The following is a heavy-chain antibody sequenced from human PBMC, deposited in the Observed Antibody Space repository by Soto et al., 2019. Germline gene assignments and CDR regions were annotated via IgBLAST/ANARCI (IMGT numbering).Heavy chain of an antibody. CDR1: GSNFSNHW. Sequence: GSLIPSCAASGSNFSNHWMHWVRQRPAEGLVWVSRITSDGKSKAYAESVKGRFAISRDNAKNTLYLQMNGLTAEDTAVYYCARESGDWPLNWFDPWGQGTLVTVSS. D-gene: IGHD2-21*02. V-gene: IGHV3-74*01. J-gene: IGHJ5*02. CDR2: ITSDGKSK. CDR3: ARESGDWPLNWFDP.